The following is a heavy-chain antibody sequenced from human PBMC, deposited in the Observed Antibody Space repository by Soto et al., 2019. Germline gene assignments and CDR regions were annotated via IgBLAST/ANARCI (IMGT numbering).Heavy chain of an antibody. CDR1: GYTFTSYA. D-gene: IGHD2-21*02. V-gene: IGHV1-3*01. CDR2: INAGNGNT. Sequence: QVQLVQSGAEMKKPGASVKVSCKASGYTFTSYAMHWVRQAPGQRLEWMGWINAGNGNTKYSQKFQGRVTITRDTSASTAYMELSSLRSEDTAVYYCATSSAYCGGDCYSRAAFDIWGQGTMVTVSS. J-gene: IGHJ3*02. CDR3: ATSSAYCGGDCYSRAAFDI.